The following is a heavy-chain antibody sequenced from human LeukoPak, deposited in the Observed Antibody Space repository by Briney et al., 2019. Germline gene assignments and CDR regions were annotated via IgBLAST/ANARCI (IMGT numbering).Heavy chain of an antibody. CDR2: ISGSGGST. V-gene: IGHV3-23*01. CDR1: GFTFSSYA. D-gene: IGHD5-18*01. CDR3: AKGSSGTAMVAYYFDY. Sequence: PGGTLRLSCAASGFTFSSYAMSWVRQAPGKGLEWVSAISGSGGSTYYAHSVKRRFTISSDNSKNTLYLQMNSLRAEDTAVYYCAKGSSGTAMVAYYFDYWGQGTLVTVSS. J-gene: IGHJ4*02.